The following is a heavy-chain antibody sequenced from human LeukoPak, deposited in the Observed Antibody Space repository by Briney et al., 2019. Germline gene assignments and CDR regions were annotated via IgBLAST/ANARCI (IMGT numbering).Heavy chain of an antibody. Sequence: ASVKVSCKASGYTFTSYGISWVRQAPGQGLEWMGWISAYNGNTNYAQKLQGRVTMTTDTSTSTAYMELRSLRSDDTAVYYCARDLDSSSHRYYYYMDVWGKGTTVTVSS. D-gene: IGHD6-6*01. CDR1: GYTFTSYG. J-gene: IGHJ6*03. V-gene: IGHV1-18*01. CDR3: ARDLDSSSHRYYYYMDV. CDR2: ISAYNGNT.